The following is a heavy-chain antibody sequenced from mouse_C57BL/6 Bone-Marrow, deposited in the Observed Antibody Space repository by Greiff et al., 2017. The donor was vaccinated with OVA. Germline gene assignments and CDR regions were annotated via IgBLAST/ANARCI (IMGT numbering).Heavy chain of an antibody. J-gene: IGHJ2*01. D-gene: IGHD1-1*01. CDR2: IYPGSGST. CDR1: GYTFTSYW. V-gene: IGHV1-55*01. Sequence: VPLPPSGASLFHPGASLKMSCKASGYTFTSYWITWVKQRPGQGLEWIGDIYPGSGSTNYNEKFKSKATLTVDTSSSTAYMQLSSLTSEDSAVYYCAGTVVAPCYWGQGTTLTVSS. CDR3: AGTVVAPCY.